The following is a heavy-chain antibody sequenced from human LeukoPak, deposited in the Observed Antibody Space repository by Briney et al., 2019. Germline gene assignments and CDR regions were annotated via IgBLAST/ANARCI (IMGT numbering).Heavy chain of an antibody. CDR1: GFTVSSNY. J-gene: IGHJ4*02. CDR3: AKAMNIVATIPTDY. V-gene: IGHV3-66*01. D-gene: IGHD5-12*01. Sequence: GGSLRLSCAASGFTVSSNYMSWVRQAPGKGLEWVSVIYSGGSTYYADSVKGRFTISRDNSKNTLYLQMNSLRAEDTAVYYCAKAMNIVATIPTDYWGQGTLVTVSS. CDR2: IYSGGST.